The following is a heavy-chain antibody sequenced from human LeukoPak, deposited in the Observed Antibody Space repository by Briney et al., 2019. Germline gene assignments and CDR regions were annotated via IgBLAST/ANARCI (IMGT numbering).Heavy chain of an antibody. Sequence: GASVKVSCKASGYTSTSFGISWVRQAPGQGLEWMGWISAYNANTNFAQNLQGRVTMTTDTSTSTAYMELRSLRSDDTAVYYCARVQGSSGWYIFDYWGQGTLVTVSS. CDR3: ARVQGSSGWYIFDY. CDR2: ISAYNANT. D-gene: IGHD6-19*01. CDR1: GYTSTSFG. J-gene: IGHJ4*02. V-gene: IGHV1-18*01.